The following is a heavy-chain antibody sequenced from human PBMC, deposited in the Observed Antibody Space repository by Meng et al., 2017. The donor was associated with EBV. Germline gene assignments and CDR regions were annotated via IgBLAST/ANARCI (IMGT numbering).Heavy chain of an antibody. Sequence: QVQLVQSGAAVKKPGASGKVSCKASVYTFTSYGISWVRQAPGPGLEWMGWISAYNGNTNYAQKLQGRVTMTTDTSTSTAYMELRSLRSDDTAVYYCARETSGYDFNWFDPWGQGTLVTVSS. D-gene: IGHD5-12*01. CDR2: ISAYNGNT. CDR3: ARETSGYDFNWFDP. CDR1: VYTFTSYG. V-gene: IGHV1-18*01. J-gene: IGHJ5*02.